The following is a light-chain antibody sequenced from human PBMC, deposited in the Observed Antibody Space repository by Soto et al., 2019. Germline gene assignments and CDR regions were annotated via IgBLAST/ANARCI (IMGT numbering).Light chain of an antibody. J-gene: IGKJ3*01. Sequence: DIQMTQSPSSLSASVGDRVTITCQASQDISTYLNWYQQKPGKAPKLLIYDASNLETGVPSRFSGTGFGTYFTFPFNCLQPEDIARYYCQLYVNRPISTLGPGTRVDF. V-gene: IGKV1-33*01. CDR2: DAS. CDR1: QDISTY. CDR3: QLYVNRPIST.